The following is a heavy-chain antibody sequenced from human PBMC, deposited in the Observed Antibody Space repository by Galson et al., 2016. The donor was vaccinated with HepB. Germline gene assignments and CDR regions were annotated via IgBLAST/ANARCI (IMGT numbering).Heavy chain of an antibody. J-gene: IGHJ5*02. V-gene: IGHV1-69*13. Sequence: SVKVSCKASGGTFSSYAITWVRQAPGQGLEWMGGIIPIFGPTNYAQKFRGRVTITADESTSTAYMELSSLRSEDTAFYYCARVPSGNYLNWFDPWGQGTLVTVSS. CDR1: GGTFSSYA. CDR3: ARVPSGNYLNWFDP. D-gene: IGHD1-7*01. CDR2: IIPIFGPT.